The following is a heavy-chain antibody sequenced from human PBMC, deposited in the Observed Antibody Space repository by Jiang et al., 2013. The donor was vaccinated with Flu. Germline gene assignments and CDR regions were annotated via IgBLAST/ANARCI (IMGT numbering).Heavy chain of an antibody. CDR3: ARDLTAGGYPTYYFDY. D-gene: IGHD3-22*01. CDR1: SSGGYF. Sequence: SSGGYFWSWIRQHPGKGLEWIGYIITWEHLLQPSLKSRVTISLDTSKNQFSLNLSSVTAADTAVYYCARDLTAGGYPTYYFDYWGQGTLVTVSS. CDR2: IITWEH. V-gene: IGHV4-31*02. J-gene: IGHJ4*02.